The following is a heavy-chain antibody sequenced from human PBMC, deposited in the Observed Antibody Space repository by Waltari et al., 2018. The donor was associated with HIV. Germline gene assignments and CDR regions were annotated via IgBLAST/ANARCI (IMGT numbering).Heavy chain of an antibody. CDR2: ISWNSGTI. J-gene: IGHJ3*02. D-gene: IGHD4-17*01. Sequence: EVLLVESGGGLVQPGGSLRLSCAASGFKFADYAMHWVRQAPGRGPECVSSISWNSGTIGYADSVKGRFTISRDNAKNSLSLQMNSLRPGDTALYYCAKVGMTAVTSYAIDIWGQGTMVTVSS. CDR3: AKVGMTAVTSYAIDI. V-gene: IGHV3-9*01. CDR1: GFKFADYA.